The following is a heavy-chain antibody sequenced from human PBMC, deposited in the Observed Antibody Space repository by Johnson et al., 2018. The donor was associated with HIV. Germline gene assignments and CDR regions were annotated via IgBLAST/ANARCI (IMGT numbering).Heavy chain of an antibody. D-gene: IGHD6-19*01. CDR2: ISYDGSNK. CDR1: GFTFSSYA. J-gene: IGHJ3*02. Sequence: QVQLVESGGGVVQPGRSLRLSCAASGFTFSSYAMHWVRQAPGKGLEWVAVISYDGSNKYYADSVKGRFTISRDNSKNTLSLQMNSLRAEDTAVYYCARDRLYSSGGYGTDALDIWGQGTMVTVSS. V-gene: IGHV3-30-3*01. CDR3: ARDRLYSSGGYGTDALDI.